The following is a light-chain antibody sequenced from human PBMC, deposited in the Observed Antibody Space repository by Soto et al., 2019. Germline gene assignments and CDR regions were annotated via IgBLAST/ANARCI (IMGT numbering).Light chain of an antibody. V-gene: IGKV1-6*01. Sequence: AIQMTQSPSSLSASVGDRVTIMCQASQGIRTELGWYQQKPGEAPKLLIYGASTLQDGVPSRFSGSGSGTDFTLTISSLQPEDFATYYCLQDNSYPRTFGQGTKVEVK. J-gene: IGKJ1*01. CDR3: LQDNSYPRT. CDR2: GAS. CDR1: QGIRTE.